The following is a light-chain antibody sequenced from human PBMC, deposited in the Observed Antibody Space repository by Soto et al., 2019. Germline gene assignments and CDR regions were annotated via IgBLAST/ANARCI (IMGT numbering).Light chain of an antibody. J-gene: IGLJ3*02. CDR3: SSYTSSSLEV. CDR2: DVT. CDR1: SSDVGGYDS. V-gene: IGLV2-14*03. Sequence: QSVLTQPASVSGSPGQSITISCTGTSSDVGGYDSVSWYQQHPGKAPKLMIFDVTTRPSGISNRFSVSRSGNTASLTISGLQAEDEADYYCSSYTSSSLEVFGSGTKLTVL.